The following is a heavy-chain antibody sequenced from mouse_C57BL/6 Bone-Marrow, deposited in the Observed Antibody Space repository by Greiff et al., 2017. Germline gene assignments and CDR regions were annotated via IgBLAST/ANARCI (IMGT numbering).Heavy chain of an antibody. CDR1: GFTFSSYA. Sequence: EVNVVESGGCLVKPGGSLKLSCAASGFTFSSYAMSWVRQTPEKRLEWVATISDGGSYTYYPDNVKGRFTISRDNAKNNLYLQMSHLKSEDTAMYYCARTLYYYAMDYWGQGTSDTVSS. CDR3: ARTLYYYAMDY. V-gene: IGHV5-4*03. J-gene: IGHJ4*01. D-gene: IGHD6-1*01. CDR2: ISDGGSYT.